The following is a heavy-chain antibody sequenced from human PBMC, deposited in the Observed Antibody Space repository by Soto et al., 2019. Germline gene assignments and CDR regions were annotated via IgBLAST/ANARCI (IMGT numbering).Heavy chain of an antibody. CDR3: ARHANNYYGSGSYYNGYYYYMDV. J-gene: IGHJ6*03. D-gene: IGHD3-10*01. Sequence: SETLSLTCTVSGGSISSYYWSWIRQPPGKGLEWIGYIYYSVSTNYNPSLKSRVPISVDTSKNQFSLKLSSVTAADTAVYYCARHANNYYGSGSYYNGYYYYMDVWGNGTTVTVSS. CDR1: GGSISSYY. CDR2: IYYSVST. V-gene: IGHV4-59*08.